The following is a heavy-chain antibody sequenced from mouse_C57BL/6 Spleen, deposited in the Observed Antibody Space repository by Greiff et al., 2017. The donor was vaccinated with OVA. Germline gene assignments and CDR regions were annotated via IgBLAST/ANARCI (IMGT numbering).Heavy chain of an antibody. V-gene: IGHV1-42*01. CDR1: GYSFTGYY. Sequence: VQLQQSGPELVKPGASVKISCKASGYSFTGYYMNWVKQSPEKSLEWIGEINPSTGGTTYNQKFKAKATLTVDKSSSTAYMQLKSLTSEDSAVYYCAREGANWDVGVDYWGQGTTLTVSS. CDR2: INPSTGGT. J-gene: IGHJ2*01. D-gene: IGHD4-1*01. CDR3: AREGANWDVGVDY.